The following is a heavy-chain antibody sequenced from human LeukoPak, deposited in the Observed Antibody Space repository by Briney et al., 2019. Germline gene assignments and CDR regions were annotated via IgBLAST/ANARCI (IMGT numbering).Heavy chain of an antibody. V-gene: IGHV3-21*01. CDR2: ITSGSSYI. J-gene: IGHJ4*02. D-gene: IGHD1-1*01. Sequence: GGSLRLSCAASGFTFSSYSMNWVRQAPGKGLEWVSSITSGSSYIYYTDSVKGRFTISRDNAKNSLYLQMNSLRAEDTAVYYCATGTTSGSYYFAYSGQGTLVTVSS. CDR3: ATGTTSGSYYFAY. CDR1: GFTFSSYS.